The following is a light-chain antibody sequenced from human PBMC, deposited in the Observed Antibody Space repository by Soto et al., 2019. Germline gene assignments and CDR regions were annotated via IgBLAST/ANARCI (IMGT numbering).Light chain of an antibody. CDR1: QSISSW. V-gene: IGKV1-5*01. J-gene: IGKJ1*01. Sequence: DIQMTQSPSTLSASVGDRVTITCRASQSISSWLAWYQQKPGKAPKLLIYDASSLESGVPSRFSGSGSGTEFTLTISSLQPDDFATYYCQQYNSYLWTCGQGTKVDI. CDR3: QQYNSYLWT. CDR2: DAS.